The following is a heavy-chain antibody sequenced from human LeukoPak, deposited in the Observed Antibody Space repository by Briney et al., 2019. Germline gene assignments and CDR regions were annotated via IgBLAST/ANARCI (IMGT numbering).Heavy chain of an antibody. Sequence: GGSLRLSCAASGFTFTSYSMNWVRQVPGKGLEWVSSISSSSAYIYYADSVKGRFTISRDNARNSLYLQMNSLRAEDTAVYYCARGMATIDGYYYYMDVWGKGTTVTVSS. V-gene: IGHV3-21*01. CDR1: GFTFTSYS. CDR3: ARGMATIDGYYYYMDV. D-gene: IGHD5-24*01. J-gene: IGHJ6*03. CDR2: ISSSSAYI.